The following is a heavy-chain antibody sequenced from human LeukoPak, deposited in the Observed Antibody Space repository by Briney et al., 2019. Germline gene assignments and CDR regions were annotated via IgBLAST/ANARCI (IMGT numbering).Heavy chain of an antibody. V-gene: IGHV3-23*01. J-gene: IGHJ4*02. CDR3: ANRHDSSGYFFNY. CDR2: VSESGSNR. D-gene: IGHD3-22*01. Sequence: PGGTLRLSCVASGFTLTRYVMSSVRQAPGKGLEWVSSVSESGSNRYYADSVKGRFSISRDNSKNMLYLQMGSLRAEDTATYYCANRHDSSGYFFNYWGQGTLVTVSS. CDR1: GFTLTRYV.